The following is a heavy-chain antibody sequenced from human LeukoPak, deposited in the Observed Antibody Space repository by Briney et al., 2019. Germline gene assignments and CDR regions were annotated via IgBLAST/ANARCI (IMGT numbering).Heavy chain of an antibody. CDR1: GGSFSGYY. V-gene: IGHV4-34*01. CDR2: INHSGST. J-gene: IGHJ5*02. D-gene: IGHD2-2*01. Sequence: TSETLSLTCAVYGGSFSGYYWSWIRQPPGKGLEWIGEINHSGSTNYNPSLKSRVTISVDTSKNQFSLKLSSVTAADTAVYYCARCKIGYCSSPSCSNRGYNWFDPWGQGTLVTVSS. CDR3: ARCKIGYCSSPSCSNRGYNWFDP.